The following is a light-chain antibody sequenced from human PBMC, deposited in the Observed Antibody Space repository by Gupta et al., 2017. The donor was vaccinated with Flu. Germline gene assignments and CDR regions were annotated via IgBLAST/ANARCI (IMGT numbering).Light chain of an antibody. CDR3: AAWDDSRNGPV. CDR2: RNS. CDR1: STDGGSNN. Sequence: RVTISCSGSSTDGGSNNVNWYQQLPGTTPKNLIYRNSQRPSGVPDRVSGSKAGSTASPAIRGLQSEEEADDYCAAWDDSRNGPVFGGGTKLTVL. V-gene: IGLV1-44*01. J-gene: IGLJ2*01.